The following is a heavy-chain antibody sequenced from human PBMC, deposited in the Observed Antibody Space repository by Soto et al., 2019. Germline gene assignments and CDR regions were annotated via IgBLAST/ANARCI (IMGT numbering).Heavy chain of an antibody. V-gene: IGHV4-31*03. CDR2: IYYSGST. D-gene: IGHD3-22*01. CDR1: GGSISSGGYY. Sequence: SETLSLACTASGGSISSGGYYWNWIRQHPGKGLEWIGYIYYSGSTYYNPSLKSRVTISVDTSKNQFSLKLSSVTAADTAVYYCARGMDSSGYFFDYWGQGTLVTVSS. J-gene: IGHJ4*02. CDR3: ARGMDSSGYFFDY.